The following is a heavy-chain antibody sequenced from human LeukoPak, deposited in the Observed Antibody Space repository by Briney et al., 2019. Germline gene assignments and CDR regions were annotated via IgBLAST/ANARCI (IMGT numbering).Heavy chain of an antibody. D-gene: IGHD3-22*01. CDR3: ARVVIFGVNWFDP. CDR1: GGSISSYY. V-gene: IGHV4-59*08. CDR2: IYYSGST. Sequence: PSETLSLTCTVSGGSISSYYWSWIRQPPGKGLEWIGYIYYSGSTNYNPSLKSRVTISVDTSKNQFSLKLSSVTAADTAVYYCARVVIFGVNWFDPWGQGTLVTVSS. J-gene: IGHJ5*02.